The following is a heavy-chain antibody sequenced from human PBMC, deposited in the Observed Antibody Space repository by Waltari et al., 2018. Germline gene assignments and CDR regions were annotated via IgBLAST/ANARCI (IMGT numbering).Heavy chain of an antibody. CDR2: IYSGGST. J-gene: IGHJ4*02. V-gene: IGHV3-53*01. CDR1: GFTVSSNY. CDR3: ARERPLWGSGWYYFDY. D-gene: IGHD6-19*01. Sequence: EVQLVESGGGLIQPGGSLRLSCAASGFTVSSNYMSWVRQAPGKGLEWVSVIYSGGSTYYADSVKGRFTISRDNSKNTLYLQMNSLRAEDTAVYYCARERPLWGSGWYYFDYWGQGTLVTVSS.